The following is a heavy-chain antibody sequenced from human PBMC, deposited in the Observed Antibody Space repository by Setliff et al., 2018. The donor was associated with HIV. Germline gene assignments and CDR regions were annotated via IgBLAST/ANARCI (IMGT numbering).Heavy chain of an antibody. J-gene: IGHJ4*02. CDR3: AGMFYYGSGSKSDFDY. D-gene: IGHD3-10*01. Sequence: SETLSLTCTVSGGSIMSDGYYWNWIRQRPGKGLEWIGYIYNRGYTYYNPSLKSRVTTSIDTSQNQFSLRLSSVTVADTAVYYCAGMFYYGSGSKSDFDYWGQGTQVTVSS. CDR2: IYNRGYT. V-gene: IGHV4-31*03. CDR1: GGSIMSDGYY.